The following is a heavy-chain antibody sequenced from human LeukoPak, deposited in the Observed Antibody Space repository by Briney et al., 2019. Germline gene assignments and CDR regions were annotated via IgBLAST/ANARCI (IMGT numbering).Heavy chain of an antibody. CDR2: ISYDGSNK. D-gene: IGHD3-9*01. CDR1: GFTFSSYA. CDR3: ARAKSALNVLRYFDPLGY. Sequence: PGGSLRLSCAASGFTFSSYAMHWVRQAPGQGLEWVAVISYDGSNKYYADSVKGRFTISRDNSKNTLYLKMNSLRAEDTAVYYCARAKSALNVLRYFDPLGYWGQGTLVTVSS. V-gene: IGHV3-30-3*01. J-gene: IGHJ4*02.